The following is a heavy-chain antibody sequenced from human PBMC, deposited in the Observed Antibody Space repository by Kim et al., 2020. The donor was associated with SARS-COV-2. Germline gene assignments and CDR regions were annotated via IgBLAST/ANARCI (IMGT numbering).Heavy chain of an antibody. V-gene: IGHV3-30*02. D-gene: IGHD3-3*01. J-gene: IGHJ4*02. CDR3: AKGRLLRFLEWFADFDY. Sequence: KGRLNISRDNSKNPLYLQMNSLRAEDAAVYYCAKGRLLRFLEWFADFDYWGQGTLVTVSS.